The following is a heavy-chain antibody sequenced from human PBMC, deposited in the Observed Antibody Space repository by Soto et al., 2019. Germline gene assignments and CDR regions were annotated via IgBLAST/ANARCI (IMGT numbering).Heavy chain of an antibody. V-gene: IGHV3-11*05. CDR1: GFTFSDYY. J-gene: IGHJ4*02. CDR2: ISSSSAYT. Sequence: GGSLRLSCAVSGFTFSDYYMSWIRQAPGRGLEWIAYISSSSAYTDYADSVKGRFTISRDNDKNSVYLQLDSLTAEDTAVYYCVRDPIRGRRVGVYWGQGT. D-gene: IGHD6-25*01. CDR3: VRDPIRGRRVGVY.